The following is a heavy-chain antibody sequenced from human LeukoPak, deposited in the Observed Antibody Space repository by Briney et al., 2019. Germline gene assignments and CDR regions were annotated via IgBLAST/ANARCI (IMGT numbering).Heavy chain of an antibody. J-gene: IGHJ5*02. CDR2: ISADSGNT. Sequence: ASVKVSCKASGYNFGIFGMSWVRQTPGQGLECMGWISADSGNTNYAQKLQGRVTMTTDTSTSTAYLELASLRSDDTAVYYCARVGVVVPAAWFDPWGQGTLVTVSS. CDR3: ARVGVVVPAAWFDP. V-gene: IGHV1-18*01. D-gene: IGHD2-2*01. CDR1: GYNFGIFG.